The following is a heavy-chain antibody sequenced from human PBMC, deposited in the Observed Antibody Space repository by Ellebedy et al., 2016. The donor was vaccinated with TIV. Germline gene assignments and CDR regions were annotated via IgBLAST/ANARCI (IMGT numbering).Heavy chain of an antibody. D-gene: IGHD2-8*01. Sequence: GGSLRLXXAASGFTFSSYGMHWVRQAPGKGLEWVAVISYDGSNKYYADSVKGRFTISRDNSKNTLYLQMNSLRAEDTAVYYCAKDLIGYFDLWGRGTLVTVSS. V-gene: IGHV3-30*18. CDR2: ISYDGSNK. CDR1: GFTFSSYG. CDR3: AKDLIGYFDL. J-gene: IGHJ2*01.